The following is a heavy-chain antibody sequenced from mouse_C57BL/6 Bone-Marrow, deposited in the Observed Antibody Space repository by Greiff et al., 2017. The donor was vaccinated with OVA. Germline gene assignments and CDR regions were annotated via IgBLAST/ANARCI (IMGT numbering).Heavy chain of an antibody. D-gene: IGHD2-2*01. CDR1: GYTFTSYW. CDR3: ARMVDGD. V-gene: IGHV1-85*01. J-gene: IGHJ2*01. CDR2: IYPRDGST. Sequence: VQLQQSGAELVKPGASVKLSCKASGYTFTSYWMHWVKQRPGQGLEWIGWIYPRDGSTKYNEKFKGKATLTVDTSSSTAYMELHSLTSEDSAVYFCARMVDGDWGQGTTLTVSS.